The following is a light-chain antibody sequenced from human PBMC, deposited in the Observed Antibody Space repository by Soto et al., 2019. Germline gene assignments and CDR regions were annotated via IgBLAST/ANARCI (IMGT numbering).Light chain of an antibody. CDR2: GAS. J-gene: IGKJ1*01. CDR3: QHYNSYSEA. V-gene: IGKV3-20*01. CDR1: QSVSSSY. Sequence: EIVLTQSPSTLSLSPGERATLSCRASQSVSSSYLAWYQQKPGQAPGLLIYGASNRATGIPDRFSGSGSGTEFTLTISSLQPDDFATYYCQHYNSYSEAFGQGTKVDIK.